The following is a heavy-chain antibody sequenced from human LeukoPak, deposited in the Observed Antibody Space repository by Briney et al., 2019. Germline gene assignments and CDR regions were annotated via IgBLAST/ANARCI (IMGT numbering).Heavy chain of an antibody. J-gene: IGHJ4*02. CDR1: GFTFSSYA. D-gene: IGHD3-22*01. CDR3: AKDYFYDSRGYYGPDY. CDR2: ISGSGGST. Sequence: GSLRLSCAASGFTFSSYAMSWVRQAPGKGLEWVSAISGSGGSTYYADSVKGRFTISRDNSKNTLYLQMNSLRAEDTAVYYCAKDYFYDSRGYYGPDYWGQGTLVTVSS. V-gene: IGHV3-23*01.